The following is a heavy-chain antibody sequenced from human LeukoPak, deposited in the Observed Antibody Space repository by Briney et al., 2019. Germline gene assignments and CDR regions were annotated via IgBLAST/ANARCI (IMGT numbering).Heavy chain of an antibody. D-gene: IGHD1-26*01. Sequence: GGSLRLSCPASGFTFSSYSMNWVRQAPGKGLEWVSSISSSSSYIYYADSVKGRFTISRDNSKNTLDLQMDSLRAEDTAVYYCARMSGSHIDYWGQGTLVTVSS. V-gene: IGHV3-21*01. CDR3: ARMSGSHIDY. J-gene: IGHJ4*02. CDR2: ISSSSSYI. CDR1: GFTFSSYS.